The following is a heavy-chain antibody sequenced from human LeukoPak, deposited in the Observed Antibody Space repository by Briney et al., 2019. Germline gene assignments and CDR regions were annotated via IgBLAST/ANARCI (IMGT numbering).Heavy chain of an antibody. Sequence: GRSLRLSCAASGFTFSSYSMNWVRQAPGKGLEWVSYISSSGSTIYYADSVKGRLTISRDNAKNLLFLQMNSLRAADTAVYYCARWSGYDSDAFDIWGQGTMVTVSS. J-gene: IGHJ3*02. CDR2: ISSSGSTI. D-gene: IGHD5-12*01. V-gene: IGHV3-48*04. CDR1: GFTFSSYS. CDR3: ARWSGYDSDAFDI.